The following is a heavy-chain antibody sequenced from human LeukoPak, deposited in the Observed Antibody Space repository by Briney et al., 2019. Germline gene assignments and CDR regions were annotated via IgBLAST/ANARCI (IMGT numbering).Heavy chain of an antibody. J-gene: IGHJ4*02. CDR2: TNQDGSEK. Sequence: GGSLRLSCAASGFTFSNFWMSWVRQAPGKGLEWVAKTNQDGSEKYYVDSVKGRFTISRDNAKNSLYLQMNSLRAEDTAVYYCARDLTSYYYDSSGYYPFDYWGQGTLATVSS. D-gene: IGHD3-22*01. V-gene: IGHV3-7*01. CDR1: GFTFSNFW. CDR3: ARDLTSYYYDSSGYYPFDY.